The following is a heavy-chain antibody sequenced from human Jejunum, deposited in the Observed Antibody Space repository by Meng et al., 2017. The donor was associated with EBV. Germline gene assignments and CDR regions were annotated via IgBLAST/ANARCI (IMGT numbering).Heavy chain of an antibody. V-gene: IGHV3-53*01. J-gene: IGHJ4*02. Sequence: EVQLVGSGGDLIQPVGALGLSCAASGFGVKNNYMSWVRQAPGKGLEWVSVIYSGGNTYYADSVKGRFTISRDDSKNTVFLQMNSLRAEDTAVYYCARGGEPDYWGQGTLVTVSS. D-gene: IGHD3-10*01. CDR2: IYSGGNT. CDR1: GFGVKNNY. CDR3: ARGGEPDY.